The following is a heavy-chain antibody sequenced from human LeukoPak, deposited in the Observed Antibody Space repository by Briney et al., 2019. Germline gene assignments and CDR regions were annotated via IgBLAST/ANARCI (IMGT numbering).Heavy chain of an antibody. V-gene: IGHV3-7*01. D-gene: IGHD5-12*01. CDR2: IKQDGSEK. CDR1: GFTFSSYS. CDR3: ARRGYSGYDKDYYYYYYMDV. J-gene: IGHJ6*03. Sequence: PGGSLRLSCAASGFTFSSYSMNWVRQAPGKGLEWVANIKQDGSEKYYVDSVKGRFTISRDNAKNSLYLQMNSQRAEDTAVYYCARRGYSGYDKDYYYYYYMDVWGKGTTVTVSS.